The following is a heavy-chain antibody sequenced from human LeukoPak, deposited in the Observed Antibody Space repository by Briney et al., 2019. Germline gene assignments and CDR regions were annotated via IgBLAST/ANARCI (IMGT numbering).Heavy chain of an antibody. Sequence: GGSLSLSCAASGFTFTSFAMSWVRQAPGKGLEWVSAISGSGGSTYYADSVKGRFTISRDNSRNTLYLQMNSLRAEDTAVYYCAKDSRIAAAGTPSDWFDPWGQGTLVTVSS. J-gene: IGHJ5*02. V-gene: IGHV3-23*01. CDR3: AKDSRIAAAGTPSDWFDP. CDR1: GFTFTSFA. D-gene: IGHD6-13*01. CDR2: ISGSGGST.